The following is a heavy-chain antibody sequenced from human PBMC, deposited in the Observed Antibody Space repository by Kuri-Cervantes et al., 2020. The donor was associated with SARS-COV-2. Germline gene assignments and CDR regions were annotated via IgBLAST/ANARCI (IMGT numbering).Heavy chain of an antibody. CDR2: ISSSSSYI. CDR1: GFTFSSYS. J-gene: IGHJ4*02. V-gene: IGHV3-21*01. Sequence: LSLTCAASGFTFSSYSMNWVRQAPGKGLEWVSSISSSSSYIYYADSVKGRFTISRDNAKNSLYLQMNSLRAEDTAVYYCARELGGGSVWGQGTLGTVSS. CDR3: ARELGGGSV. D-gene: IGHD2-15*01.